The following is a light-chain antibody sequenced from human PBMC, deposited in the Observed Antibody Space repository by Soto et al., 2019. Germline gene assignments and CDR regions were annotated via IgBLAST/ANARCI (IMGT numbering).Light chain of an antibody. Sequence: IRMTQSPSSLSASTGDRVTITCRASQIISTYLNWYQQRAGLAPRLLIYAASSLQSGVPPRFSGSGSGTDFTLTISSLQPEDFATYFCQQTYSAPPTFGQGTKVDIK. CDR3: QQTYSAPPT. CDR1: QIISTY. CDR2: AAS. J-gene: IGKJ1*01. V-gene: IGKV1-39*01.